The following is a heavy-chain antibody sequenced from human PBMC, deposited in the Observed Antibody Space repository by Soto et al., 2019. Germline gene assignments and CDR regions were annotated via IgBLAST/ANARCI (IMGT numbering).Heavy chain of an antibody. J-gene: IGHJ3*02. Sequence: GGSLRLSCAASGFTFSTYWMSWVRQAPGKGLEWVANIKPDGSEKWYVDSVKGRFTISRDNAKNSLYLQMNSLRAEDTAMYYCARGDYYDSSGPFSDAFDIWGQGTMVTV. V-gene: IGHV3-7*04. CDR2: IKPDGSEK. CDR1: GFTFSTYW. CDR3: ARGDYYDSSGPFSDAFDI. D-gene: IGHD3-22*01.